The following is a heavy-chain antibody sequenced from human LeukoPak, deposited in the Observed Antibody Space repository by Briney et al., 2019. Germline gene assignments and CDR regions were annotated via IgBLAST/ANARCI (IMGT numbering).Heavy chain of an antibody. V-gene: IGHV1-8*01. J-gene: IGHJ6*03. CDR1: GYTFASYD. Sequence: AASVKVSCKASGYTFASYDINWVRQATGQGLEWMGWMNPNSGNTGYAQKFQGRVTMTRNTTISTAYMELSSLRSEDTAVYYCARVDYDSSGYRYYYYYYYMDVWGKGTTVTVPS. D-gene: IGHD3-22*01. CDR3: ARVDYDSSGYRYYYYYYYMDV. CDR2: MNPNSGNT.